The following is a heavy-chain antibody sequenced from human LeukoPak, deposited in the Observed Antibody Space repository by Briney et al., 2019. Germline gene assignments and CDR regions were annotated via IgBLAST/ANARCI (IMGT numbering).Heavy chain of an antibody. Sequence: ASVKASCKASGYTFTSYGISWVRQAPGQGLEWMGWISAYNGNTNYAQKLQGRVTMTTDTSTSTAYMELRSLRSDDTAVYYCARDNYYDYVWGSYRPSTEDYGMDVWGQGTTVTVSS. J-gene: IGHJ6*02. D-gene: IGHD3-16*02. CDR2: ISAYNGNT. CDR3: ARDNYYDYVWGSYRPSTEDYGMDV. V-gene: IGHV1-18*01. CDR1: GYTFTSYG.